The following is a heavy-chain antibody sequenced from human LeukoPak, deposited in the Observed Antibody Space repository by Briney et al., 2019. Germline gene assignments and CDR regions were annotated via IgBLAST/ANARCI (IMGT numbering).Heavy chain of an antibody. D-gene: IGHD2-2*01. Sequence: GGSLRLSCAASGFTFSSYAMSWVRQAPGKGLQWVSAISGSAGSTYYADSVKGRFAISRDNSKNTLYLQMNSLRAEDTAVYYCAKDRYCSSTSCYHFDSWGQGTLVTVSS. J-gene: IGHJ4*02. CDR1: GFTFSSYA. CDR2: ISGSAGST. V-gene: IGHV3-23*01. CDR3: AKDRYCSSTSCYHFDS.